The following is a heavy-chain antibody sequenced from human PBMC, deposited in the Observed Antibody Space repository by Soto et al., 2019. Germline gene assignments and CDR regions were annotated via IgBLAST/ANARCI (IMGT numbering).Heavy chain of an antibody. Sequence: GGSLRLSCAASGFTFSSYAMSWVRQAPGKGLEWVSAISGSGGSTYYADSVKGRFAISRDNSKNTLYLQMNSLRAEDTAVYYCAKDQYLYYYYYYGMDVWGQGTTVTVSS. CDR2: ISGSGGST. CDR3: AKDQYLYYYYYYGMDV. D-gene: IGHD4-4*01. V-gene: IGHV3-23*01. CDR1: GFTFSSYA. J-gene: IGHJ6*02.